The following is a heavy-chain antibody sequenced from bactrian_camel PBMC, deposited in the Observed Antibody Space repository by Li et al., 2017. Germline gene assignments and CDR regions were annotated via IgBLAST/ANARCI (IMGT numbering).Heavy chain of an antibody. Sequence: QVQLVESGGGSVQAGGSLRLSCVASGDTIGRYCMGWFRQIPDKEREGVAGIESDGSTSYTDSVKGRFTVSQDSAKNILYLQMDDLKSEDTAMYYCAADRSFFTATTTDKSEYDYWGQGTQVTVS. V-gene: IGHV3S55*01. CDR2: IESDGST. CDR1: GDTIGRYC. J-gene: IGHJ4*01. CDR3: AADRSFFTATTTDKSEYDY. D-gene: IGHD4*01.